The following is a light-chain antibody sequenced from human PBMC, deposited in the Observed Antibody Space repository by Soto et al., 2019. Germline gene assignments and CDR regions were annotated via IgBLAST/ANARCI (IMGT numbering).Light chain of an antibody. CDR2: LGS. CDR3: MQALQTPIT. Sequence: EIVMTQSPLSLSVTPGEPASISCRASQILLHSNGYNYLDWYLQKPGQSPQLLIYLGSNRASGVSDRFSGSGSGTDFTLKISRVEAEDVGVYYCMQALQTPITFGQGTRLEIK. V-gene: IGKV2-28*01. CDR1: QILLHSNGYNY. J-gene: IGKJ5*01.